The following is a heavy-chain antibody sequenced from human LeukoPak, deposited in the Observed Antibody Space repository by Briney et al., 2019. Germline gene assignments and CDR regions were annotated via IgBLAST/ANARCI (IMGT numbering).Heavy chain of an antibody. CDR3: VREAVNDYGDYVFWFDP. Sequence: GGSLRLSCAASGFTFSTYAMSWVRQAPGKGLEWVSYISSSSSTIYYADSVKGRFSISRDNAKNSLYLQMNSLRDEDTAGYYCVREAVNDYGDYVFWFDPWGQGTLVTVSS. D-gene: IGHD4-17*01. V-gene: IGHV3-48*02. CDR1: GFTFSTYA. J-gene: IGHJ5*02. CDR2: ISSSSSTI.